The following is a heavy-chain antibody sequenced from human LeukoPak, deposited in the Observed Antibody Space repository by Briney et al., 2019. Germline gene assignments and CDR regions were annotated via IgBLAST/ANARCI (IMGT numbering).Heavy chain of an antibody. V-gene: IGHV7-4-1*02. D-gene: IGHD4-17*01. CDR3: ARDSIAVTPDPYYYGMDV. CDR1: GYTFTSYS. J-gene: IGHJ6*02. CDR2: INSNTGNP. Sequence: ASVKVSCKASGYTFTSYSLNWVRQAPGQGLDWMGWINSNTGNPTYAQGFTGRFVFSLDSSVNTAYLQISSLEAEDTAVYYCARDSIAVTPDPYYYGMDVWGQGTTVTVSS.